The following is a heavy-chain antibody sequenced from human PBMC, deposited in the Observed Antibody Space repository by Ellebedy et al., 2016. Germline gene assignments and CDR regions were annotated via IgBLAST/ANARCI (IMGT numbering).Heavy chain of an antibody. Sequence: GESLKISXAASGFTFSSYSMNWVRQAPGKGLEWVSSISSSSSYIYYADSVKGRFTISRDNSKNTLYLQMNSLRAEDTAVYFCAKDHFYYCSSTSCLGYWGQGTLVTVSS. CDR1: GFTFSSYS. CDR2: ISSSSSYI. CDR3: AKDHFYYCSSTSCLGY. D-gene: IGHD2-2*01. J-gene: IGHJ4*02. V-gene: IGHV3-21*01.